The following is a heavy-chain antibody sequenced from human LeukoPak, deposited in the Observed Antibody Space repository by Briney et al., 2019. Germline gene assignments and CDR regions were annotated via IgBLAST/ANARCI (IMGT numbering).Heavy chain of an antibody. CDR3: VRVDNGGNYFDY. Sequence: SETLSLTCTVSGYSISSGYYWGWIRQPPGKGLEWIGSINHSGSTYYNPSLKSRLTISADTSKNQFSLRLSSVTAADTAVYYCVRVDNGGNYFDYWGQGTLVTVSS. V-gene: IGHV4-38-2*02. CDR1: GYSISSGYY. D-gene: IGHD4-23*01. J-gene: IGHJ4*02. CDR2: INHSGST.